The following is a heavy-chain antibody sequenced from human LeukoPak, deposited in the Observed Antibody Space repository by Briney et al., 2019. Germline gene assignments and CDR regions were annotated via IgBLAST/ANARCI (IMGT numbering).Heavy chain of an antibody. D-gene: IGHD3-22*01. CDR1: GYTFTGYY. J-gene: IGHJ4*02. V-gene: IGHV1-2*02. Sequence: ASVKVSCKASGYTFTGYYMHWVRQAPGQGLEWMGWINPNSGGTNYAQKFQGRVTMTRDTSISTAYMELSRLRSDDTAVYYCARDYDGSGYSLDYWGQGTLVTVSS. CDR2: INPNSGGT. CDR3: ARDYDGSGYSLDY.